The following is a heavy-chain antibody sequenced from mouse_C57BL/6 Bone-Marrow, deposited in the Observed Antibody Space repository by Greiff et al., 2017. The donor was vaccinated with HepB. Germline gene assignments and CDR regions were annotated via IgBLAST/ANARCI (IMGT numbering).Heavy chain of an antibody. V-gene: IGHV5-2*01. CDR2: INSDGGST. D-gene: IGHD2-1*01. Sequence: DVMLVESGGGLVQPGESLKLSCESNEYEFPSHDMSWVRKTPEKRLELVAAINSDGGSTYYPDTMERRFIISSDNTKKTLYLQISSLRSEDTALYYCARHRGPFYPFAYWGQGTLVTVSA. CDR3: ARHRGPFYPFAY. J-gene: IGHJ3*01. CDR1: EYEFPSHD.